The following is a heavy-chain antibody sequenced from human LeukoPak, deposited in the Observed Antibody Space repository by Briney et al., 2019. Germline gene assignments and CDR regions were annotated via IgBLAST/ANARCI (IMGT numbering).Heavy chain of an antibody. V-gene: IGHV4-38-2*01. CDR1: GGSFSGYY. CDR2: IYHSGST. CDR3: ATYGSGSPNYYMDV. D-gene: IGHD3-10*01. Sequence: SETLSLTCAVYGGSFSGYYWGWIRQPPGKGLEWIGSIYHSGSTYYNPSLKSRVTISVDTSKNQFSLKLSSVTAADTAVYYCATYGSGSPNYYMDVWGKGTTVTVSS. J-gene: IGHJ6*03.